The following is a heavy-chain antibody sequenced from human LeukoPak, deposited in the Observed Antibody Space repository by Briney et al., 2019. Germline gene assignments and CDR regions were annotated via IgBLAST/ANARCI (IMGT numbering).Heavy chain of an antibody. D-gene: IGHD2-15*01. CDR3: ATRQSCEGFNI. Sequence: APGQGLEWMGWISPNIGGTTFAQRFQGRVTMTRDSSISTVYMELTRLRPDDTGDYYCATRQSCEGFNIWGKGTMVTVSS. J-gene: IGHJ3*02. CDR2: ISPNIGGT. V-gene: IGHV1-2*02.